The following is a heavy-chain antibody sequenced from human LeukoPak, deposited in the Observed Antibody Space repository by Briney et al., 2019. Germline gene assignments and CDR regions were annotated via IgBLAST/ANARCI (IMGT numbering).Heavy chain of an antibody. V-gene: IGHV4-59*01. CDR2: IYYSGTT. CDR1: GGSMSSYY. CDR3: ARTTEGGYTYDYFYYYYMDV. Sequence: RPSQTLSPTCTVSGGSMSSYYWNWIRQPPGKGMEWIGYIYYSGTTNYNPSLKSRVSMSVDMSKNQFSLKLSSVTAADTAVYYCARTTEGGYTYDYFYYYYMDVWGKGTTVTISS. J-gene: IGHJ6*03. D-gene: IGHD5-18*01.